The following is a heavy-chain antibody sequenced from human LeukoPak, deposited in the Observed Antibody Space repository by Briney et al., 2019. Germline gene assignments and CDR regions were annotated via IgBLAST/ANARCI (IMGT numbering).Heavy chain of an antibody. V-gene: IGHV1-18*01. CDR3: ARAHPVVDTAMAYY. CDR2: ISPYNGHT. J-gene: IGHJ4*02. D-gene: IGHD5-18*01. Sequence: GASVKVSCKVSGYTFTSYGISWVRQAPGQGLEWMGWISPYNGHTNYAQPFQGRVTMTRDTSTSTVYMELSSLRSEDTAVYYCARAHPVVDTAMAYYWGQGTLVTVSS. CDR1: GYTFTSYG.